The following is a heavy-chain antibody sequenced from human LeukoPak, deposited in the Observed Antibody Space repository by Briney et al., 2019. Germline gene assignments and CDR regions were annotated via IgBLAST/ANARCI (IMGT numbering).Heavy chain of an antibody. J-gene: IGHJ4*02. CDR1: VFTFSDHY. CDR2: TRNKANSYTT. V-gene: IGHV3-72*01. D-gene: IGHD2-15*01. CDR3: ARGSRGIDY. Sequence: GGSLRLSCAASVFTFSDHYMDWVRQAPGKGLEWVGRTRNKANSYTTEYAASVRGRFTISRDDSKNSLYLQMNSLKTEDTAVYYCARGSRGIDYWGQGTLVTVSS.